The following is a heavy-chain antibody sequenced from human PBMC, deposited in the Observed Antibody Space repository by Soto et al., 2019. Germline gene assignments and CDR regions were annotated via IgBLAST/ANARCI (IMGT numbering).Heavy chain of an antibody. D-gene: IGHD4-4*01. J-gene: IGHJ4*02. Sequence: GGSLRLSCAASGFTFSSYSMNWVRQAPGKGLEWVSSISSSSSSIYYADSVKGRFTISRDNSKNTLYLQMNTLRPEDTAVYFCAKVLACNKASCDDYILTRGEGIQVTV. CDR3: AKVLACNKASCDDYILT. CDR2: ISSSSSSI. CDR1: GFTFSSYS. V-gene: IGHV3-21*04.